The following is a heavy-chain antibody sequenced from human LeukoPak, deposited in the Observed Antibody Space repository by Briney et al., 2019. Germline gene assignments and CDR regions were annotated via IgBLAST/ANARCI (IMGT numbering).Heavy chain of an antibody. CDR2: ISGSGGST. J-gene: IGHJ4*02. CDR1: GFTFSDYY. Sequence: SGGSLRLSCAASGFTFSDYYMSWIRQAPGKGLEWVSAISGSGGSTYYADSVKGRFTISRDNSKNTLYLQMNSLRAEDTAVYYCAKGRPYCSSTSCPYYFDYWGQGTLVTVSS. D-gene: IGHD2-2*01. CDR3: AKGRPYCSSTSCPYYFDY. V-gene: IGHV3-23*01.